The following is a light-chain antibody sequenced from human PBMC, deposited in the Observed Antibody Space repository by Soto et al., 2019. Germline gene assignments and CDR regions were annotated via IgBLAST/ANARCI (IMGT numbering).Light chain of an antibody. CDR3: QQYNNWPPLT. CDR2: GAS. V-gene: IGKV3-15*01. J-gene: IGKJ4*01. Sequence: EIVMTQSPATLSVSPGERATLSCSASQSVSSNLAWYQQKPGQAPRLLIYGASTRATGIPAWFSGSGSGTEFTLTISSLQSEDFAVYYCQQYNNWPPLTFGGGTKVEIK. CDR1: QSVSSN.